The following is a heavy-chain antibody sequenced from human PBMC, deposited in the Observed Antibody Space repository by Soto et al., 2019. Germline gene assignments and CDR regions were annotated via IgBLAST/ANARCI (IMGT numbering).Heavy chain of an antibody. V-gene: IGHV1-69*01. CDR2: IIPIFGTA. CDR3: ARRFDYGDYSYYYGMDV. Sequence: QVQLVQSGAEVKKPGSSVKVSCKASGGTFSSYAISWVRQAPGQGLEWMGGIIPIFGTANYAQKFQGRVTITADESTSTAYMEVSSLRSDDTAVYYCARRFDYGDYSYYYGMDVWGQGTTVTDSS. J-gene: IGHJ6*02. D-gene: IGHD4-17*01. CDR1: GGTFSSYA.